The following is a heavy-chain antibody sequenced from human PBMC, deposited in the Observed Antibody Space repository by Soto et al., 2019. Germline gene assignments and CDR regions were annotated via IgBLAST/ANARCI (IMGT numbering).Heavy chain of an antibody. CDR1: GFTFRWFG. J-gene: IGHJ6*02. V-gene: IGHV3-21*01. CDR3: AAYSSWSNYYYYYGMDV. CDR2: ISSSSSYI. Sequence: SLRLSCAGSGFTFRWFGMNWVRQAPGKGLEWVSSISSSSSYIYYADSVKGRFTISRDNAKNSLYLQMNSLRAEDTAVYYCAAYSSWSNYYYYYGMDVWGQGITVTVSS. D-gene: IGHD6-13*01.